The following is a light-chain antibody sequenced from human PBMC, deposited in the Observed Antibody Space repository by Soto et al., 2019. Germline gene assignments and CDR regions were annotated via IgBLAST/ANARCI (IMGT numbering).Light chain of an antibody. V-gene: IGLV1-51*02. CDR1: DSNIWYNS. J-gene: IGLJ2*01. Sequence: QSVLTQPPSVSAAPGQKITISCSGSDSNIWYNSVSWYQQLPGTAPKLLISENDERPSDLPDRFSASKSGTSATLGITGLQTGDEAKYFCGTWDNGLSAVVFGGGTKLTVL. CDR2: END. CDR3: GTWDNGLSAVV.